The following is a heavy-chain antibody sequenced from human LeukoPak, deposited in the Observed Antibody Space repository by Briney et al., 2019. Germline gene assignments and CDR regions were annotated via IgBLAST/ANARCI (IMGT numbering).Heavy chain of an antibody. CDR1: GVTFSSYE. V-gene: IGHV3-48*03. Sequence: GGSLRLSCAASGVTFSSYEMNWVRQAPGKGLEWVSYISSSGSTIYYADSVKGRFTISRDNAKNSLYLQMYSLRAEDTAVYYCAELGITMIGGVWGKGTTVTISS. CDR2: ISSSGSTI. J-gene: IGHJ6*04. CDR3: AELGITMIGGV. D-gene: IGHD3-10*02.